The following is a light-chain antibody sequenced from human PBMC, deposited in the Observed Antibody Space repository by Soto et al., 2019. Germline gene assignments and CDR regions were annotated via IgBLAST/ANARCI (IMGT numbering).Light chain of an antibody. CDR1: QSVSSN. J-gene: IGKJ5*01. CDR3: QQYNNWPPIT. CDR2: GAS. V-gene: IGKV3-15*01. Sequence: EVVMTQCPATLSVSPGERAKLCCRASQSVSSNLAWYQHKPGQAPRLLIHGASTRATGIPARFSGSGSGTEFSLTISSLQSEDFAVYYCQQYNNWPPITFGQGTRLEIK.